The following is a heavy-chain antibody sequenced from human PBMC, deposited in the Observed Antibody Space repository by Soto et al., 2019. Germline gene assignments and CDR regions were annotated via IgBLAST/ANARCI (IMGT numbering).Heavy chain of an antibody. CDR1: GFTFNNYA. CDR3: GKDPNGDYVGGFEF. V-gene: IGHV3-23*01. J-gene: IGHJ3*01. D-gene: IGHD4-17*01. Sequence: EVQLLESGGGLVQPGGSLTLSCAASGFTFNNYAMSWVRQAPGKGLEWVLGISASGSRTFYADSVKGRFTVSRDFSKNTLSLQMDSLRAEDTAVYFCGKDPNGDYVGGFEFWGPGTMVTVSS. CDR2: ISASGSRT.